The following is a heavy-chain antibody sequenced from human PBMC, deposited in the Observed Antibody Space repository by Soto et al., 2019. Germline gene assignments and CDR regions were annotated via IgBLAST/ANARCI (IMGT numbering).Heavy chain of an antibody. CDR1: GLTFGSPA. D-gene: IGHD3-10*01. CDR3: ARVSTDSYPGTRIFDF. V-gene: IGHV3-23*01. CDR2: ITDTGGDA. J-gene: IGHJ4*02. Sequence: GGSLRLSCVASGLTFGSPAMSWVRQAPGEGLQWVSTITDTGGDAKYADSVRGRFVISRDNSKKTLYLQMTSLTAEDSAMYFCARVSTDSYPGTRIFDFWRRGPLTTVSS.